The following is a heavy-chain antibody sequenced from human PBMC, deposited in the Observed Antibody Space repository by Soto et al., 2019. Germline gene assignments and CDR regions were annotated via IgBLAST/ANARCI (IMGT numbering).Heavy chain of an antibody. D-gene: IGHD3-9*01. V-gene: IGHV1-18*01. Sequence: QVQLVQSGAEVKKPGASVKVSCKASGYTFTSYGISWVRQAPGQGLEWMGWISAYNGNTNYAQKLQGRVTMTTDTSTSTAYMERRSLRSDDTAVYYCARSSYYDILTGYPRGAFDIWGQGTMVTVSS. CDR3: ARSSYYDILTGYPRGAFDI. J-gene: IGHJ3*02. CDR1: GYTFTSYG. CDR2: ISAYNGNT.